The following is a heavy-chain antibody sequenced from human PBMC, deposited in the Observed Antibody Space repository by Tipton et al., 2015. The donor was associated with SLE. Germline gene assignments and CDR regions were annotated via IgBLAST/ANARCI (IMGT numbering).Heavy chain of an antibody. D-gene: IGHD3-22*01. CDR3: ARDSYYYDSSGYPNDAFDI. J-gene: IGHJ3*02. Sequence: TLSLTCTVSGGSISSYYWRWIRQPPGKGLEWIGYIYTSGSTNYNPSLKSRVTISVDTSKNQFSLKLSSVTAADTAVYYCARDSYYYDSSGYPNDAFDIWGQGTMVTVSS. V-gene: IGHV4-4*08. CDR2: IYTSGST. CDR1: GGSISSYY.